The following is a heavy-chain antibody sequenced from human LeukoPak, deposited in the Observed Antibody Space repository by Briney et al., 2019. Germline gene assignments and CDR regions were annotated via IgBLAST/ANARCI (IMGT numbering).Heavy chain of an antibody. Sequence: SETLSLTCTVSGGSISSYYWSWIRQPPGKGLEWIGYIYYSGSTNYNPSLKSRVTISVDTTKNQFALKLSSVTAADTAVYYCAREGSSWFKFDYWGQGTLVIVSS. CDR1: GGSISSYY. D-gene: IGHD6-13*01. CDR3: AREGSSWFKFDY. CDR2: IYYSGST. V-gene: IGHV4-59*01. J-gene: IGHJ4*02.